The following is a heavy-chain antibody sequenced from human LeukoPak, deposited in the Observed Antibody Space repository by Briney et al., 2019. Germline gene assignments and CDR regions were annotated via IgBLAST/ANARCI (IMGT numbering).Heavy chain of an antibody. D-gene: IGHD6-6*01. V-gene: IGHV4-34*01. J-gene: IGHJ5*02. CDR3: AREEEQLVYWFDP. CDR1: GGSFSGYY. CDR2: INHSGST. Sequence: PSETLSLTCAVYGGSFSGYYWSWIRLPPGKGLEWIGEINHSGSTNYNPSLKSRVTISVDTSKNQFSLKLSSVTAADTAVYYCAREEEQLVYWFDPWGQGTLVTVSS.